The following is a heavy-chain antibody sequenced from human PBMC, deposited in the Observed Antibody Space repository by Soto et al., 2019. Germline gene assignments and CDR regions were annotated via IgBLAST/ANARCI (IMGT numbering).Heavy chain of an antibody. CDR1: GFTFSSYS. CDR2: ISSSSSYI. D-gene: IGHD3-9*01. CDR3: AREMSILTGYRTYFDY. Sequence: GGSLRLSCAASGFTFSSYSMNWVRQAPGKGLEWVSSISSSSSYIYYADSVKGRFTISRDNAKNSLYLQMNSLRAEDTAVYYCAREMSILTGYRTYFDYWGQGTLVTVSS. V-gene: IGHV3-21*01. J-gene: IGHJ4*02.